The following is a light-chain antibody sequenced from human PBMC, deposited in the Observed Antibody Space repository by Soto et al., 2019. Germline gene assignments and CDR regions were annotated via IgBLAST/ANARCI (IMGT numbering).Light chain of an antibody. J-gene: IGKJ1*01. Sequence: DIVITQAPSTMNASLGDRVTITCRASQSISSSLAWYQQKPGKAPKLLIYDASTLQSGVPFRFSGSGSGTDFTLTISSLQPEDFAAYDCQQRYSTPWTFALGTKVDIK. CDR3: QQRYSTPWT. CDR2: DAS. V-gene: IGKV1-5*01. CDR1: QSISSS.